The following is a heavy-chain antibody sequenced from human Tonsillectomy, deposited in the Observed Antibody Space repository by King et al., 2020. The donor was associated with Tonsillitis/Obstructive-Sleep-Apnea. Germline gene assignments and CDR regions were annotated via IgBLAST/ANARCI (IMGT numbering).Heavy chain of an antibody. CDR1: GLSFGDYG. Sequence: VQLVESGGGLVKPGRSLRLSCRASGLSFGDYGMSWFRQAPGKGLEWVGFIRSKGYGGTTEYAASVKGRFTISRDDSKSIAYLQMNSLKTEDTAVYYCTIVGFRAAEYYFDYWGQGTLVTVSS. CDR3: TIVGFRAAEYYFDY. CDR2: IRSKGYGGTT. J-gene: IGHJ4*02. V-gene: IGHV3-49*05. D-gene: IGHD3-10*01.